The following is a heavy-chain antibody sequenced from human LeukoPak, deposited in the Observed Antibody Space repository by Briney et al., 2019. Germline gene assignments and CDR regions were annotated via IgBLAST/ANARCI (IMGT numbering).Heavy chain of an antibody. V-gene: IGHV3-23*01. Sequence: TGGSLRLSCAASGFTFSSYAMSWVRQAPGKGLEWVSAISGSGGSTYYADSVKGRFTISRDNSKNTLYLQMNSLRAEDTAVYYCAKDPGDSSGYDYWGQGTLVTVSS. J-gene: IGHJ4*02. CDR1: GFTFSSYA. CDR3: AKDPGDSSGYDY. CDR2: ISGSGGST. D-gene: IGHD3-22*01.